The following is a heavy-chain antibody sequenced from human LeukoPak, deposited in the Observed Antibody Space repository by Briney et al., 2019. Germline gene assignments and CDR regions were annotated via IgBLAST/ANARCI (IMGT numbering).Heavy chain of an antibody. CDR3: ARESYYDSSGYYQPPFFDY. J-gene: IGHJ4*02. D-gene: IGHD3-22*01. Sequence: ASVKVSCKASGYTFTSYAMHWVRQAPGQRLEWMGWINAGNGNTKYSQEFQGRVTITRDTSAGTAYMELSSLRSEDMAVYYCARESYYDSSGYYQPPFFDYWGQGTLVTVSS. CDR1: GYTFTSYA. V-gene: IGHV1-3*03. CDR2: INAGNGNT.